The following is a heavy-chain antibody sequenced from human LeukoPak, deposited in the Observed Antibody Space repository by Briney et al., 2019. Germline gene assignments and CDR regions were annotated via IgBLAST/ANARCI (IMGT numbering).Heavy chain of an antibody. CDR2: IIPILGIA. V-gene: IGHV1-69*04. CDR3: ARCIEVAGRAPPCRAV. D-gene: IGHD6-19*01. Sequence: SVKVSCKASGGTFSSYAISWVRQAPGQGLEWMGRIIPILGIANYAQKFQGRVTITADKSTSTAYMELSSLRSEDTAVYYCARCIEVAGRAPPCRAVGAQGTTATVPS. CDR1: GGTFSSYA. J-gene: IGHJ6*02.